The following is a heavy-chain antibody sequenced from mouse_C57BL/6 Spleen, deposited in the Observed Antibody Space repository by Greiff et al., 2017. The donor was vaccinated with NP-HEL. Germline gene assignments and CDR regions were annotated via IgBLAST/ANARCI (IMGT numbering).Heavy chain of an antibody. CDR2: IYPSDSET. J-gene: IGHJ3*01. V-gene: IGHV1-61*01. CDR3: ARPRGAWFAY. CDR1: GYTFTSYW. Sequence: QVQLQQPGAELVRPGSSVKLSCKASGYTFTSYWMDWVKQRPGQGLEWIGNIYPSDSETRYNQKFKDKATLTVDKSSSTAYMQLSSLTSEDSAVYYCARPRGAWFAYWGQGTLVTVSA.